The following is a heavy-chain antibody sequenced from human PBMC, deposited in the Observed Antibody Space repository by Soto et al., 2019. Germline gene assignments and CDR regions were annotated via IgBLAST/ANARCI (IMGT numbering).Heavy chain of an antibody. CDR2: TSAYNVNT. Sequence: ASLKVSFKASWYTFIIYIFTLFLHSPGQGLEWMGWTSAYNVNTNYAQKLQGRVTMTTETSTSTVYMELTSLKSDDTAVYFCARGPHFYESGTTYWSKNAWGQGNMV. CDR1: WYTFIIYI. D-gene: IGHD3-10*01. V-gene: IGHV1-18*04. CDR3: ARGPHFYESGTTYWSKNA. J-gene: IGHJ5*02.